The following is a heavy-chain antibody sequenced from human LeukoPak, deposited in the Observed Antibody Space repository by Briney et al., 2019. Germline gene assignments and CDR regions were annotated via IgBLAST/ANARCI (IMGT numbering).Heavy chain of an antibody. CDR1: GFTFSNAW. D-gene: IGHD4-17*01. V-gene: IGHV3-23*01. J-gene: IGHJ4*02. Sequence: GGSLRLSCAASGFTFSNAWMSCVRQAPGKGLEWVSAISGSGGSTNYADSVKGRFTTSRDNSQNTMYLQMNSLRVEDTAVYYCAKGSGCGDYVFDYWGQGTLVTVSS. CDR3: AKGSGCGDYVFDY. CDR2: ISGSGGST.